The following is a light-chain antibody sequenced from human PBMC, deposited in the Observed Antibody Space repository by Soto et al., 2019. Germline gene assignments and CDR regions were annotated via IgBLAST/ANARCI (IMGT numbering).Light chain of an antibody. Sequence: DIQMTQSPSSVSASVGDRVTITCRASQDISKWIAWYQQKPGRAPKLLIHTASTIQREVPSRFSVSGSGTDFTLTISSLQPEDFATYYCQQSYSTPQTFGPGTKVEI. CDR1: QDISKW. V-gene: IGKV1D-12*01. CDR3: QQSYSTPQT. J-gene: IGKJ1*01. CDR2: TAS.